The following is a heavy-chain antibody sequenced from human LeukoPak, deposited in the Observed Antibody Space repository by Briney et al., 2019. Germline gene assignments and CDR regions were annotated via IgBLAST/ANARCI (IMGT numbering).Heavy chain of an antibody. Sequence: KSSQTLSLTCTVSGGSISSGSYYWSWIRQPAGKGLEWIGYIYYSGSTNYNPSLKSRVTISVDTSKNQFSLELSSVTAADTAVYYCARVGGWYPSYAFDIWGQGTMVTVSS. D-gene: IGHD6-19*01. CDR2: IYYSGST. CDR3: ARVGGWYPSYAFDI. J-gene: IGHJ3*02. CDR1: GGSISSGSYY. V-gene: IGHV4-61*10.